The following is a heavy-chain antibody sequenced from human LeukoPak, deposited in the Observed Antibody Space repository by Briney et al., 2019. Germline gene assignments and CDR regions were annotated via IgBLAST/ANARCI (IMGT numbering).Heavy chain of an antibody. J-gene: IGHJ4*02. CDR1: GYTLTELS. V-gene: IGHV1-24*01. CDR2: FDPEDGET. Sequence: GASVKVSCKVSGYTLTELSMHWVRQAPGKGLEWMGGFDPEDGETIYAQKFQGRVTMTEDTSTDTAYMELSSLRAEDTALYYCAKDQRSHYYDNSGYFDYWGQGTVVTVSS. D-gene: IGHD3-22*01. CDR3: AKDQRSHYYDNSGYFDY.